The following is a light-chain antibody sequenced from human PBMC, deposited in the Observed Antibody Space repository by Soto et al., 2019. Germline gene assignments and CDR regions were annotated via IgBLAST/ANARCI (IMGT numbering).Light chain of an antibody. CDR1: SSDIGNNY. Sequence: QSVLTQPPSVSAAPGQKVTISCSGSSSDIGNNYVSWYQHLPGTAPKLLIYDNDQRPSGIPDRFSGSKSGTSATLGITGLQTGDEADYYCNTWDSSLSAVLFGGGTKLTVL. CDR3: NTWDSSLSAVL. CDR2: DND. J-gene: IGLJ2*01. V-gene: IGLV1-51*01.